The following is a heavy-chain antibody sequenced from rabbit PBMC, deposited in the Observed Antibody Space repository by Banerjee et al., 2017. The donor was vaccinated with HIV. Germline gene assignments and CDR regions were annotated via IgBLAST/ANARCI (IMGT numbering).Heavy chain of an antibody. CDR3: ARAIVPWLGLTRLDL. J-gene: IGHJ3*01. V-gene: IGHV1S47*01. Sequence: QEQLVESGGGLVQPGGSLQLSCKASGFDFSSYGVSWVRQGPGKGLEWIGYIDPIFGSTVYASWVNGRFTISRENTQNTLYLQLNSLTVADTATYFCARAIVPWLGLTRLDLWGPGTLVTVS. CDR2: IDPIFGST. D-gene: IGHD4-1*01. CDR1: GFDFSSYG.